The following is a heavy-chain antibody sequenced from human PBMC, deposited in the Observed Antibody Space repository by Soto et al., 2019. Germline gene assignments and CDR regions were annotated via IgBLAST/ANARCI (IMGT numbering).Heavy chain of an antibody. D-gene: IGHD3-16*02. V-gene: IGHV3-7*01. Sequence: PGGSLGLSCAASGFTFYNHWMSWVRQAPGKGLEWVANINLDGNEKYYVDSVKGRFTISRDNAKNSLYLQMNSLRAEETAVYFCARPRLTSYTTCCYFDSWGQGTLVTVSS. J-gene: IGHJ4*02. CDR1: GFTFYNHW. CDR2: INLDGNEK. CDR3: ARPRLTSYTTCCYFDS.